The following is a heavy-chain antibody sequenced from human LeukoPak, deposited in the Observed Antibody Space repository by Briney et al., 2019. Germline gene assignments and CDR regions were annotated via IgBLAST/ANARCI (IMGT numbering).Heavy chain of an antibody. CDR3: ARGSRGITFGGVIVTY. V-gene: IGHV1-8*01. D-gene: IGHD3-16*02. Sequence: ASVKVSCKASGYTFTSYDINWVRQATGQGLEWMGWMNPNSGNTVYAQKFQGRVTMTRNTSISTAYMELSSLRSEDTAVYYCARGSRGITFGGVIVTYWGQGNLVTVSS. J-gene: IGHJ4*02. CDR2: MNPNSGNT. CDR1: GYTFTSYD.